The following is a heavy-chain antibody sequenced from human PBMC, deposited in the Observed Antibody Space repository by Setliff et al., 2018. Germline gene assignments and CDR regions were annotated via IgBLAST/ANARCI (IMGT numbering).Heavy chain of an antibody. CDR3: ARGVAGYFDY. CDR2: INPSGGNT. V-gene: IGHV1-46*01. CDR1: GYTFTNYY. Sequence: GASVKVSCKASGYTFTNYYMHWVRQAPGQGLEWMGIINPSGGNTGYAQKFQGRVTMTRNTSISTAYMELSSLRSEDTAVYYCARGVAGYFDYWGQGTLVTVSS. J-gene: IGHJ4*02. D-gene: IGHD6-19*01.